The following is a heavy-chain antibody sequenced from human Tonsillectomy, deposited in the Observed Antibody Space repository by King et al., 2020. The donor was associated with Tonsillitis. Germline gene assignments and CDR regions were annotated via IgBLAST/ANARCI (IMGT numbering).Heavy chain of an antibody. J-gene: IGHJ2*01. CDR3: AKDVRSGYDFWGLGDSYFDL. V-gene: IGHV3-23*04. CDR1: GFTFSSYA. Sequence: QLVQSGGGLVQPGGSLRLSSAASGFTFSSYAMSWVRQAPGKGLEWVSAISGSGGSTYYADSVKGRFTISRDNSKNTLCLQMNSLRAEDTAVYYCAKDVRSGYDFWGLGDSYFDLWGRGTLVIVSS. CDR2: ISGSGGST. D-gene: IGHD5-12*01.